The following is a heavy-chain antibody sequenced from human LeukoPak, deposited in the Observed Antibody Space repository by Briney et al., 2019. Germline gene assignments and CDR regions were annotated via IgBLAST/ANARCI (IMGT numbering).Heavy chain of an antibody. J-gene: IGHJ4*02. CDR2: ISGSGGST. CDR3: AKVSTVSSLSSGYYPIDY. D-gene: IGHD3-22*01. Sequence: GGSLRLSCAAPGFTFSSYAMSWVRQAPGKGLEWASVISGSGGSTDYADSVKGRFTISRDNSKNTLYLQMNSLRAEDTAVYYCAKVSTVSSLSSGYYPIDYWGQGTLVTVSS. V-gene: IGHV3-23*01. CDR1: GFTFSSYA.